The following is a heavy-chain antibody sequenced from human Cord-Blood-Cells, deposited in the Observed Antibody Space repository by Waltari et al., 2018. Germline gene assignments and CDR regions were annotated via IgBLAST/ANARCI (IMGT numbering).Heavy chain of an antibody. CDR3: ARAFEDFAKPSWYFDY. D-gene: IGHD2-15*01. Sequence: QVQLQQSGPGLVKPSQTLSLTCAISGDRVSSNSAAWNWIRQSPSRGLEWLGRTYYRSKWYNDYAVSVKSRITINPDTSKNQFSLQLNSVTPEDTAVYYCARAFEDFAKPSWYFDYWGQGTLVTVSS. J-gene: IGHJ4*02. CDR2: TYYRSKWYN. CDR1: GDRVSSNSAA. V-gene: IGHV6-1*01.